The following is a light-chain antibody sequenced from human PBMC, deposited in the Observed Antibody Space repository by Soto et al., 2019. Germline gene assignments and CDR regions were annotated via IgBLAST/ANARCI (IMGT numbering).Light chain of an antibody. CDR2: GAS. Sequence: EIVLTQSPGTLSLSPGERATLSCRASQSVSSNYLGWYQQKPGQAPRLLIYGASNRATGIPDRFSGSGSGTDFTLTISRLEPEDFAVYYCQQYGSSGTFGQGTKVAIK. V-gene: IGKV3-20*01. J-gene: IGKJ1*01. CDR3: QQYGSSGT. CDR1: QSVSSNY.